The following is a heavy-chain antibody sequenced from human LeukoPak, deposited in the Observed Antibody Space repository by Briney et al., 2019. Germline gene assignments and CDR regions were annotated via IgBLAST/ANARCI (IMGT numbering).Heavy chain of an antibody. CDR1: GYTLTELS. CDR3: ATPRRWDLGFDY. Sequence: ASVKVSCKVSGYTLTELSMHWVRQAPGKGLEWMGGFDPEDGETIYAQKFQGRVTMTEDTSTDTAYIELSSPRSEDTAVYYFATPRRWDLGFDYWXXGTXXXVSX. J-gene: IGHJ4*01. V-gene: IGHV1-24*01. CDR2: FDPEDGET. D-gene: IGHD1-26*01.